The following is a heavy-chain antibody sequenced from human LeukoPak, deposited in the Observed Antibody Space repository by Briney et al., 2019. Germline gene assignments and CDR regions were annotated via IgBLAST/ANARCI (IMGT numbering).Heavy chain of an antibody. D-gene: IGHD7-27*01. CDR2: ITTSDGNT. V-gene: IGHV3-23*01. Sequence: TGGSLRLSCAASGFTFSGYTMSWFRQAPGKGRGGVSTITTSDGNTYYADSVKGRFTVSRDNSKNTLFLQMNSLRAEDTAVYYCAKDGGLWVSAHWGDSWGRGTLVTVSS. CDR1: GFTFSGYT. J-gene: IGHJ4*02. CDR3: AKDGGLWVSAHWGDS.